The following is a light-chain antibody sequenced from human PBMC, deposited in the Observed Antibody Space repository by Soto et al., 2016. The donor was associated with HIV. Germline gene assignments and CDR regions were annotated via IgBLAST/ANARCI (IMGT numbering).Light chain of an antibody. CDR2: DDN. Sequence: SYELTQPPSVSVAPGKTARVTCGGNNIGDKAVHWFQQKPGQAPELVVYDDNYRPSGIPERFSGSNSGHTATLTISRVEAGDEADYYCEVWDDIGDQRVFGGGTKVTVV. CDR1: NIGDKA. CDR3: EVWDDIGDQRV. V-gene: IGLV3-21*03. J-gene: IGLJ2*01.